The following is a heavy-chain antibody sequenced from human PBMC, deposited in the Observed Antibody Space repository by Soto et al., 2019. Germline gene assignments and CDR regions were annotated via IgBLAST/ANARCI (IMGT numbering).Heavy chain of an antibody. CDR2: IYYSGST. CDR1: GGSISSGGYY. V-gene: IGHV4-31*03. D-gene: IGHD2-15*01. Sequence: PSETLSLTCTVSGGSISSGGYYWSWIRQHPGKGLEWIGYIYYSGSTYYNPSLKSRVTISVDTSKNQFSLKLSSVTAADTAVYYLSRLLFFCCYCYPPDLFSFWGQGTLVTVSS. CDR3: SRLLFFCCYCYPPDLFSF. J-gene: IGHJ4*02.